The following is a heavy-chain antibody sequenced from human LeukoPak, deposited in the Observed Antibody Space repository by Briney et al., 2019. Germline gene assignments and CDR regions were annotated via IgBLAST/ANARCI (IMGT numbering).Heavy chain of an antibody. CDR1: GVSISSFY. V-gene: IGHV4-4*07. CDR2: ISPSGST. Sequence: SETLSLTCTVSGVSISSFYRAWIRQSAGQGLEWIGRISPSGSTNYNPSLRSRVTMSVDTSNNQFSLRLSSVTAADTAVYYCARDPIYPSPREKFDYWGQGTLVTVSS. CDR3: ARDPIYPSPREKFDY. D-gene: IGHD2-2*01. J-gene: IGHJ4*02.